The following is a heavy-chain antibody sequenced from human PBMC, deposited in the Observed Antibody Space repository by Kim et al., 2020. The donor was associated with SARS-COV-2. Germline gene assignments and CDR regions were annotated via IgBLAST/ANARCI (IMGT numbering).Heavy chain of an antibody. Sequence: GGSLRLSCAASGFTLSKYWIHWVRLVPGKGPVWVSRINEDGTIINYAESVRGRFTISRDIAKNTAYLQMNSLRVEDTAVYHCARDLFGEFDYWGQGTLVTVSS. V-gene: IGHV3-74*01. J-gene: IGHJ4*02. D-gene: IGHD3-16*01. CDR2: INEDGTII. CDR3: ARDLFGEFDY. CDR1: GFTLSKYW.